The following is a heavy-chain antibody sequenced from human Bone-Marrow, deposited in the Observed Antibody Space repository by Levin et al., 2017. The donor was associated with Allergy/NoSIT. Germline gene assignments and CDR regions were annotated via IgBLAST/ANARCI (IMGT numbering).Heavy chain of an antibody. CDR3: AIAGDYYDNSAFDS. CDR2: LDPEDLQT. D-gene: IGHD3-22*01. J-gene: IGHJ4*02. V-gene: IGHV1-24*01. CDR1: GYSLSDVS. Sequence: PVASVKVSCKVSGYSLSDVSLHWVRRPPGQGLEWLGGLDPEDLQTVYAQKFQGRVTMTEDTSTDTAYMEVTSLKSDDTAVYYCAIAGDYYDNSAFDSWGQGTLVTVSS.